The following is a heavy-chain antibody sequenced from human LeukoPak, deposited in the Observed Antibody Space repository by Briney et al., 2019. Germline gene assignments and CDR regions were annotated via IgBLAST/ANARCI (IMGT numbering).Heavy chain of an antibody. CDR1: GGSISSSNW. V-gene: IGHV4-4*02. Sequence: PSGTLSLTCAVSGGSISSSNWWSWVRQPPGKGLEWIGYIYYSGSTYYNPSLKSRVTISVDTSKNQFSLKLSSVTAADTAVYYCARDQGGYGGPLDYWGRGTLVTVSS. CDR2: IYYSGST. CDR3: ARDQGGYGGPLDY. J-gene: IGHJ4*02. D-gene: IGHD4-23*01.